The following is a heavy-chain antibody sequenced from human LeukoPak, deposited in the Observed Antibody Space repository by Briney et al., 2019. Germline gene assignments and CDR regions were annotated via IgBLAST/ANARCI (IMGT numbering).Heavy chain of an antibody. CDR3: AKGNDYGDSLDY. CDR2: ISPGGGTS. V-gene: IGHV3-23*01. D-gene: IGHD4-17*01. CDR1: GFAFGSEA. Sequence: GGSLRLSCAVSGFAFGSEAMSWVRQSPARGLEWVASISPGGGTSYYADYVKGRFTISRDNSKNTLYLQMNSLRAEDTAVYYCAKGNDYGDSLDYWGQGTLVTVSS. J-gene: IGHJ4*02.